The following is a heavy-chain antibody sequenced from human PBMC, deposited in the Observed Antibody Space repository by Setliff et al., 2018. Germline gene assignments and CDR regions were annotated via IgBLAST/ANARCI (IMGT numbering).Heavy chain of an antibody. J-gene: IGHJ6*03. CDR1: GDSISSRPYY. CDR2: IYTDGST. Sequence: PSETLSLTCTVSGDSISSRPYYWSWIRQSAGKGLECLGRIYTDGSTKYNPSLNSRVTLLIDTAKNQISLRLSSVTAADTAVYFCARVTGFSYMDVWGKGTTVTVSS. V-gene: IGHV4-61*02. D-gene: IGHD3-3*01. CDR3: ARVTGFSYMDV.